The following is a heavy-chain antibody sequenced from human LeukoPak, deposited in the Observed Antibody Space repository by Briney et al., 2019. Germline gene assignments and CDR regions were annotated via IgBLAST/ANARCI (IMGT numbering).Heavy chain of an antibody. V-gene: IGHV3-30*02. CDR3: AKDMGVSSSTDY. Sequence: GGSLRLSCAASGFTFSNFGMHWVRQAPGKGLEWVAFIWYDGSNKYYADSVKGRFTISRDNSKNTLYLQMNSLRDEDTAVYFCAKDMGVSSSTDYWGQGTLVTVSS. J-gene: IGHJ4*02. D-gene: IGHD1-26*01. CDR1: GFTFSNFG. CDR2: IWYDGSNK.